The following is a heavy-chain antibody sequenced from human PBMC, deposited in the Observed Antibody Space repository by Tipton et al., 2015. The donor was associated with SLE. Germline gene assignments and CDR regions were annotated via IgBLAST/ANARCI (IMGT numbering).Heavy chain of an antibody. CDR1: GGSISSGSYY. J-gene: IGHJ3*01. CDR3: ATEGQDDAFDV. CDR2: IYTSGST. V-gene: IGHV4-61*02. Sequence: TLSLTCTVSGGSISSGSYYWSWIRQPAGKGLEWIGRIYTSGSTYYNPSLKSRATISVDRSKNQFSLKLRSVTAADTAVYYCATEGQDDAFDVWGQGTMVTVSS.